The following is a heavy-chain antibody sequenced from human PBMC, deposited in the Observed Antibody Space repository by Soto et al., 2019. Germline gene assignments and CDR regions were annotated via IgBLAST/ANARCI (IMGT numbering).Heavy chain of an antibody. Sequence: QVQVVQSGAEVKKPGASVKVSCKASGITYTTYAIHWVRQAPGQGLEWMGWINTGNGNTRYSQRFQGRVTLTAETPARTAYMDLSSLTSEDTAVYYCARAISGYVTWGQGTLITVSS. J-gene: IGHJ5*02. CDR1: GITYTTYA. CDR3: ARAISGYVT. D-gene: IGHD5-12*01. CDR2: INTGNGNT. V-gene: IGHV1-3*04.